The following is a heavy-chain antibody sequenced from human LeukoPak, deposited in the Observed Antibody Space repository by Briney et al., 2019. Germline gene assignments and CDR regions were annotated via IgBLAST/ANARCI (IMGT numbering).Heavy chain of an antibody. D-gene: IGHD1-26*01. V-gene: IGHV1-18*01. J-gene: IGHJ4*02. Sequence: ASVKVSCKASGYTFTSSYISWVRQAPGQGLEWMGWVSAYNGKTSYVQNFQGRVTMTTDSSTNTAYMDLTSLTSDDTAVYYCARGGTYYPCIDYWGQGTLVTVSS. CDR1: GYTFTSSY. CDR2: VSAYNGKT. CDR3: ARGGTYYPCIDY.